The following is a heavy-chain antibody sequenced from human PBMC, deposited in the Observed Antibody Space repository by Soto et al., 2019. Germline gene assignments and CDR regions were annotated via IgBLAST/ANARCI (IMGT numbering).Heavy chain of an antibody. Sequence: EVQLVESGGGLVQPGGSLRLSCAASTFTFSNHWMSWVRQAPGKGLEWVANINQGGSAKYYLDSVKGRFTISRDNAKHSLDLQMNSLRAEDTAVYYCARIYCSTTSCYIDYWGQGTLVTVSS. CDR1: TFTFSNHW. CDR3: ARIYCSTTSCYIDY. J-gene: IGHJ4*02. CDR2: INQGGSAK. D-gene: IGHD2-2*02. V-gene: IGHV3-7*01.